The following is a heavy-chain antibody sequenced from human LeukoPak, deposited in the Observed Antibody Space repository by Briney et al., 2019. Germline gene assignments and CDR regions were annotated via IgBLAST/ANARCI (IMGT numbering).Heavy chain of an antibody. D-gene: IGHD6-19*01. V-gene: IGHV3-7*01. J-gene: IGHJ4*02. CDR1: GFTFGTYW. CDR3: VRDTYRSAVAGSSGLGH. Sequence: GGSLRLSCAAFGFTFGTYWMGWVRHAPGKGMEWVANIKQDGTEKSYVDSVKGRFTISRDNVKNSVYLQMHSLRADDTAIYYCVRDTYRSAVAGSSGLGHWGQGTLVTVSS. CDR2: IKQDGTEK.